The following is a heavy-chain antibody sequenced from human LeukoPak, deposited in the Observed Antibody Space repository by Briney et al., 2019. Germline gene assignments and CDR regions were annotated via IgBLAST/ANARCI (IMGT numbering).Heavy chain of an antibody. Sequence: SETLSLTCTVSGSSISSYYWSWIRQPAGKGLEWIGRIYTSGSTNYNPSLKSRVTISVDTSKNQFSLKLSSVTAADTAVYYCARFKLGYCSSTSCYEPLTGYDYWGQGTLVTVSS. CDR2: IYTSGST. CDR3: ARFKLGYCSSTSCYEPLTGYDY. CDR1: GSSISSYY. D-gene: IGHD2-2*01. V-gene: IGHV4-4*07. J-gene: IGHJ4*02.